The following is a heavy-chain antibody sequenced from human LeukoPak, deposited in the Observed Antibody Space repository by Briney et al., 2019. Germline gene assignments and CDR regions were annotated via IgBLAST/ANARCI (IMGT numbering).Heavy chain of an antibody. J-gene: IGHJ5*02. CDR2: ISGGGGST. CDR3: AKDRDRHYYGSGT. D-gene: IGHD3-10*01. Sequence: PGGSLRLSCAASGFTFSSYAMSWVRQAPGKGLEWVSAISGGGGSTYYADSVKGRFTISRGNSKNTLYLQMNSLRAEDTAVYYCAKDRDRHYYGSGTWGQGTLVTVSS. CDR1: GFTFSSYA. V-gene: IGHV3-23*01.